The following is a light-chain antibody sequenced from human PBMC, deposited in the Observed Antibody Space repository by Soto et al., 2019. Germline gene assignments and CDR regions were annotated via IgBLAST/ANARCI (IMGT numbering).Light chain of an antibody. J-gene: IGLJ1*01. CDR3: FSYTSSGTYV. CDR2: EVS. V-gene: IGLV2-14*01. Sequence: QSVLTQPASVXASPGQSITISCTGTSSDVGNYKYVSWYQQHPGKAPKIMIYEVSNRPSGVSNRFFGSKSGKTASLTISGLQAEDETDYYCFSYTSSGTYVFATGTKVPVL. CDR1: SSDVGNYKY.